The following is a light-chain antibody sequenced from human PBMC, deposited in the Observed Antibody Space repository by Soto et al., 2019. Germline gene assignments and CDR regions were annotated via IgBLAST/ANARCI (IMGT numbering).Light chain of an antibody. CDR1: EIITTH. V-gene: IGKV1-39*01. J-gene: IGKJ4*01. CDR2: AAS. CDR3: QQCYTTPLT. Sequence: DIQMTQSPSSLSASVGDRVTITCRASEIITTHLNWYQQRPGKAPKLLIYAASSLQSGVSSRFSGSGSGTDFTLTISSLPPEDFATYYCQQCYTTPLTFGGGTKVEI.